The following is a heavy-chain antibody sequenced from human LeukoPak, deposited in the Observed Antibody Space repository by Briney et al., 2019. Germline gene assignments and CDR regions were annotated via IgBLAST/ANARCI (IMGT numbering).Heavy chain of an antibody. J-gene: IGHJ1*01. CDR1: GGSISSGGYY. CDR3: ASAHGVVVPAATGRAEYFQH. CDR2: INHSGST. Sequence: PSQTLSLTCTVSGGSISSGGYYWSWIRQPPGKGLEWIGEINHSGSTNYNPSLKSRVTISVDTSKNQFSLKLSSVTAADTAVYYCASAHGVVVPAATGRAEYFQHWGQGTLVTVSS. D-gene: IGHD2-2*01. V-gene: IGHV4-30-2*01.